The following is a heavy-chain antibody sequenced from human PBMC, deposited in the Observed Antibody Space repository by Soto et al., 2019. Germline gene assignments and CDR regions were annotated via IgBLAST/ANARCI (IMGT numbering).Heavy chain of an antibody. D-gene: IGHD6-13*01. CDR2: ISYDGSNK. CDR1: GFTFSRYG. J-gene: IGHJ6*02. CDR3: AKELGTSSSWYYYYYGMAV. Sequence: QVQLVESGGGVVQPGRSLRLSCAASGFTFSRYGMHWVRQAPGKGLEWVAVISYDGSNKYYADSVKGRFTISRDNSKNTLYLHMNSLRAEDTAVYYCAKELGTSSSWYYYYYGMAVWGQGTTVTVSS. V-gene: IGHV3-30*18.